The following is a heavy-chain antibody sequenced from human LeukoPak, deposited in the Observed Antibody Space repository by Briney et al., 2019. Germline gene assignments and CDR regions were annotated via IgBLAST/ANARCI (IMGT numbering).Heavy chain of an antibody. J-gene: IGHJ4*02. CDR1: GGSFSGYY. Sequence: SETLSLTCAVYGGSFSGYYWSWIRQPPGKGLEWIGEINHSGSTNYNPSLKSRVTISVDTSKNQFSLKLSSVTAADTAVYYCAREDIEYDYVWGSYRWFDYWGQGTLVTVSS. V-gene: IGHV4-34*01. CDR2: INHSGST. CDR3: AREDIEYDYVWGSYRWFDY. D-gene: IGHD3-16*02.